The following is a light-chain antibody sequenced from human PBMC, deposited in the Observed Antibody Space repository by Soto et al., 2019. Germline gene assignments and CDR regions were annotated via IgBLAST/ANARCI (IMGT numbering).Light chain of an antibody. Sequence: DVQMTQSPPSLSASVGDRVTITCRASQTIDRSLNWYQQKPGKAPKLLIYDASNLQSGVPSRFSGGGSGTDFTLTISSLQADDFATYYCQQSQSLPFTFGPGTKVDIK. CDR3: QQSQSLPFT. V-gene: IGKV1-39*01. CDR2: DAS. J-gene: IGKJ3*01. CDR1: QTIDRS.